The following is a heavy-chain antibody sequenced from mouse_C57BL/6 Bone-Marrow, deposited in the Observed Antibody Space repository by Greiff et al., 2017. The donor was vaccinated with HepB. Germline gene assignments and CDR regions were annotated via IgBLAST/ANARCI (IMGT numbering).Heavy chain of an antibody. CDR2: IHPSDSDT. CDR1: GYTFTSYW. CDR3: AVLITTVVDYYAMDY. V-gene: IGHV1-74*01. D-gene: IGHD1-1*01. J-gene: IGHJ4*01. Sequence: QVQLKQPGAELVKSGDSVKVSCKASGYTFTSYWMHWVKQRPGQGLEWIGRIHPSDSDTNYNQKFKGKATLTVDKSSSTAYMQLSSLTSEDSAVYYCAVLITTVVDYYAMDYWGQGTSVTVSS.